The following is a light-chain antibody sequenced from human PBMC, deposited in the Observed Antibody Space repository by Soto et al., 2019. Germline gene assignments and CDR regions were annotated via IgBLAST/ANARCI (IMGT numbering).Light chain of an antibody. CDR1: SSNIGRNY. Sequence: QSVLTQPPSASGTPGQRVTISCSGGSSNIGRNYVFWYQQLPGTAPKLLIYSTYQRPSGVPDRFSGSKSGTSASLVISGLRSEDEADYYCAAWDDSLSGVVFGGGTQLTVL. CDR2: STY. CDR3: AAWDDSLSGVV. J-gene: IGLJ2*01. V-gene: IGLV1-47*02.